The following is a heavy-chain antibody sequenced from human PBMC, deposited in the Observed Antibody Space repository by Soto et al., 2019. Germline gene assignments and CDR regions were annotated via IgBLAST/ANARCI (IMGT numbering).Heavy chain of an antibody. D-gene: IGHD3-16*01. CDR2: MYPGDSDT. Sequence: GESPKISCSGSGYDFNTNWFGWVRQLPGKGLEWVGIMYPGDSDTRLHPSLQGHVTLSADVTVSTAFLQWRTLKTSDSGMYFCARLPRDCTTTSYDYADHWGQGTSVTVYS. J-gene: IGHJ4*02. CDR1: GYDFNTNW. V-gene: IGHV5-51*01. CDR3: ARLPRDCTTTSYDYADH.